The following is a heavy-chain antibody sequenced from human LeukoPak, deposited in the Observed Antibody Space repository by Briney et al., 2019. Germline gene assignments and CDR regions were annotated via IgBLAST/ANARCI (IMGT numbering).Heavy chain of an antibody. CDR3: ARDRNGYNDY. CDR2: IYYSGST. V-gene: IGHV4-31*03. Sequence: SQTLSLTCTVSGGSISSGNYYWSWIRQHPGKGLEWIGYIYYSGSTYYNPSLKSRVTISVDTSKNQFSLKLSSVTAADTAVYYCARDRNGYNDYWGQGTLVTVSS. D-gene: IGHD5-24*01. J-gene: IGHJ4*02. CDR1: GGSISSGNYY.